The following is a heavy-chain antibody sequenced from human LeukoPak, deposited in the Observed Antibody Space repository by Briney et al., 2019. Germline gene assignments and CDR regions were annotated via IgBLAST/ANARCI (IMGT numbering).Heavy chain of an antibody. V-gene: IGHV1-18*01. D-gene: IGHD2-15*01. CDR1: GYSFTSYG. Sequence: ASVKVSCKASGYSFTSYGITWVRQAPGQGLEWMGWISAYNGNTKYAQKLQGRVTMTTDSSTTTAYMELKSLRSDDTAVYYCARGYCSGGTCYLVENWLDPWGQGTLVTVSS. CDR3: ARGYCSGGTCYLVENWLDP. J-gene: IGHJ5*02. CDR2: ISAYNGNT.